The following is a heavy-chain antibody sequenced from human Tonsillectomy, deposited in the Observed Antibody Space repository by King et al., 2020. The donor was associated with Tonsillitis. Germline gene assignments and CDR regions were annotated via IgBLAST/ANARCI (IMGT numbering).Heavy chain of an antibody. CDR3: AKDGKGSIDV. V-gene: IGHV3-30*04. J-gene: IGHJ6*02. CDR2: ISYDGSNK. D-gene: IGHD1-26*01. CDR1: GFTFSTYA. Sequence: VQLVESGGGVVQPGRSLRLSCAASGFTFSTYAMHWVRQAPGKGLAWVALISYDGSNKYYADSVKGRFTISRDNSKNTLYLQMNSLRAEDTAVYYCAKDGKGSIDVWGQGTTVTVSS.